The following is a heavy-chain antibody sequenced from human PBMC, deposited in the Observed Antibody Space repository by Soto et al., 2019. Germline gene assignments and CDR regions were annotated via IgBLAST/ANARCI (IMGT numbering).Heavy chain of an antibody. Sequence: EVQLLESGGGLVQPGGSLRLSCAASGFTFSSYAMSWVRQAPGKGLEWVPLVEGSGADTYYVDSVKGRFTISRDNSKNTLYLQMNSLRAEDTAVYYCAKAGGSTWATEYFQHWGQGTLVTVSS. CDR3: AKAGGSTWATEYFQH. CDR1: GFTFSSYA. V-gene: IGHV3-23*01. CDR2: VEGSGADT. J-gene: IGHJ1*01. D-gene: IGHD6-13*01.